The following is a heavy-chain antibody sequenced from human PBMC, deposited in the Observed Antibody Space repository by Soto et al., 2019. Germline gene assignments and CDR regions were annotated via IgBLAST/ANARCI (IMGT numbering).Heavy chain of an antibody. V-gene: IGHV3-30-3*01. Sequence: GGSLRLSCAASGFTFSSYAMHWVRQAPGKGLEWVAVISYDGSNKYYADSVKGRFTISRDNSKNTLYLQMNSLRAEDTAVYYCARVSGYSGSYSYFDYWGQGTLVTVSS. D-gene: IGHD1-26*01. CDR2: ISYDGSNK. CDR1: GFTFSSYA. J-gene: IGHJ4*02. CDR3: ARVSGYSGSYSYFDY.